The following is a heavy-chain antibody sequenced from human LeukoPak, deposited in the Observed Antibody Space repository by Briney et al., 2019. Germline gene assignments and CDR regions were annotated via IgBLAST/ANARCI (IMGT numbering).Heavy chain of an antibody. CDR1: GYGFTNHH. J-gene: IGHJ4*02. CDR3: ARDLAAAASNF. CDR2: IYANAGDT. V-gene: IGHV1-46*01. D-gene: IGHD6-13*01. Sequence: ASVKVSCKASGYGFTNHHVHWMRQAPGQGLEWMGMIYANAGDTRFAQKFQGRATMTRDTSTTTVYMDLSTLRSEDTAVYFCARDLAAAASNFWGQGTLVTVSS.